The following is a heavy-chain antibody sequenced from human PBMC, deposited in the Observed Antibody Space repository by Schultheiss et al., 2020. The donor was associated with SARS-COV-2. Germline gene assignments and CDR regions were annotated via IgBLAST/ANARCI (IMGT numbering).Heavy chain of an antibody. CDR2: INHSEST. D-gene: IGHD4-11*01. CDR3: ARDSDYNRGNYYYYYYMDV. V-gene: IGHV4-4*02. CDR1: GGSISSSNW. J-gene: IGHJ6*03. Sequence: SETLSLTCAVSGGSISSSNWWSWVRQPPGKGLEWIGEINHSESTTYNPSLKSRVTISVDTSKNQFSLKLSSVTAADTAVYYCARDSDYNRGNYYYYYYMDVWGKGTTVTVSS.